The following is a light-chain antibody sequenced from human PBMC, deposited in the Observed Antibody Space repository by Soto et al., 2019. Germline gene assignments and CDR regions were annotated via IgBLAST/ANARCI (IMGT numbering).Light chain of an antibody. V-gene: IGLV1-47*01. CDR2: KNN. Sequence: QSVLTQPLSASGTPGQRVTISCSGSSSNIGNFYVYWYQQLPGTAPKLLIYKNNQRPLGVPDRFSGSKSGTSASLAISGLRSEDEADYYCAAWDDSLSGPGVFGGGTQLTVL. CDR1: SSNIGNFY. J-gene: IGLJ7*01. CDR3: AAWDDSLSGPGV.